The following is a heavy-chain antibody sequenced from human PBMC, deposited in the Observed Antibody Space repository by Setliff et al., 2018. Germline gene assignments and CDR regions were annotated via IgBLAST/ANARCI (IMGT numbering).Heavy chain of an antibody. Sequence: ASVKVSCKASGYTFTSYGISWVRQAPGQGLEWMGWISAYNGNTNYAQKLQGRVTMTTDTSTSTAYMELSSLRSEDTAVYYCARSGGGYDFWSGYLVSHYYYYYYMDVWG. V-gene: IGHV1-18*01. CDR3: ARSGGGYDFWSGYLVSHYYYYYYMDV. CDR1: GYTFTSYG. J-gene: IGHJ6*03. D-gene: IGHD3-3*01. CDR2: ISAYNGNT.